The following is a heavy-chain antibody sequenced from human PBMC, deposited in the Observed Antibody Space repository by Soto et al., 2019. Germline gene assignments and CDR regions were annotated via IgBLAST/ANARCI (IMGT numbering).Heavy chain of an antibody. V-gene: IGHV3-30-3*01. CDR3: ARVAVANTYLFAY. Sequence: GGSLRLSCAASGFTFRSYAMHWVRQAPGKGLEWVAVISYDGSNKYYADSVKGRFTISRDNSKNTLYLQMNSLRAEDTAVYYCARVAVANTYLFAYRGQGTLDTGSS. CDR2: ISYDGSNK. D-gene: IGHD6-19*01. J-gene: IGHJ4*02. CDR1: GFTFRSYA.